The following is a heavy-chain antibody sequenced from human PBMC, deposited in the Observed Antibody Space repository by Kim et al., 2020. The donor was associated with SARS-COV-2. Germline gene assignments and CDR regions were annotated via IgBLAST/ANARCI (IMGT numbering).Heavy chain of an antibody. CDR2: ISSSGSTI. V-gene: IGHV3-48*03. D-gene: IGHD3-22*01. Sequence: GGSLRLSCAASGFTFSSYEMNWVRQAPGKGLEWVSYISSSGSTIYYADSVKGRFTISRDNAKNSLYLQMNSLRAEDTAVYYCAREYYYDSSGYYSMYYGMDVWGQGTTVTVSS. CDR1: GFTFSSYE. J-gene: IGHJ6*02. CDR3: AREYYYDSSGYYSMYYGMDV.